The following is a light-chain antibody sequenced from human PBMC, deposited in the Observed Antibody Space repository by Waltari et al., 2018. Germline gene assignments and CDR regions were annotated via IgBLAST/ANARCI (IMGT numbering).Light chain of an antibody. V-gene: IGKV1-39*01. Sequence: DIQMTQSPSSLSASVGDRVPITCRASQTINTYLNWYQQKPGNAPKLLIYAASNLHSGVPSRFSGSGSGTAFTLTISSLQPEDFATYYCQQNYSNIIAFGQGTRLDFK. CDR3: QQNYSNIIA. J-gene: IGKJ5*01. CDR2: AAS. CDR1: QTINTY.